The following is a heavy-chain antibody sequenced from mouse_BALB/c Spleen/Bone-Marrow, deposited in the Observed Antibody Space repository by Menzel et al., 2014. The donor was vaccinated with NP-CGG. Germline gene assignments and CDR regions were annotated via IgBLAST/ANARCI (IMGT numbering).Heavy chain of an antibody. CDR2: INPSDGRT. V-gene: IGHV1S81*02. CDR3: ARDYGYDAGFSGFVY. Sequence: VQLQQSGAELVKPGASVKLSCKASGYTFTSYWMHWVKRRPGQGLEWIGEINPSDGRTNYNEKFKNKATLTVDKSSSTSYMQLSILTSEDSVVDYGARDYGYDAGFSGFVYWGQGTLVTVSA. D-gene: IGHD2-14*01. CDR1: GYTFTSYW. J-gene: IGHJ3*01.